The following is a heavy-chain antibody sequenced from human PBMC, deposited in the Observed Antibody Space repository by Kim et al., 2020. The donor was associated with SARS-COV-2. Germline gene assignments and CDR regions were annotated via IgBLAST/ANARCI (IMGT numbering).Heavy chain of an antibody. D-gene: IGHD6-13*01. CDR3: ARVRGGSSSWAHFDY. Sequence: GGSLRLSCAASGFTFSSYGMHWVRQAPGKGLEWVAVISYDGSNKYYADSVKGRFTTSRDNSKNTLYLQMNSLRAEDTAVYYCARVRGGSSSWAHFDYWGQGTLVTVSS. CDR2: ISYDGSNK. CDR1: GFTFSSYG. J-gene: IGHJ4*02. V-gene: IGHV3-33*05.